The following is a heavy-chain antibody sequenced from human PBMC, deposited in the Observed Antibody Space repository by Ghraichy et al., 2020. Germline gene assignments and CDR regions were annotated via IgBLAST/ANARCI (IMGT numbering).Heavy chain of an antibody. D-gene: IGHD4-17*01. CDR1: GGSFSGYY. CDR2: INLSVST. J-gene: IGHJ6*02. V-gene: IGHV4-34*01. Sequence: SETLSLTCAVYGGSFSGYYWSWIRQPPGKGLEWIGEINLSVSTNYNRSLKSRVTISVDTSKNQFSLKLSSVTAADTAVYYCARGNDYGDYYYGMDVWGQGTTVTVSS. CDR3: ARGNDYGDYYYGMDV.